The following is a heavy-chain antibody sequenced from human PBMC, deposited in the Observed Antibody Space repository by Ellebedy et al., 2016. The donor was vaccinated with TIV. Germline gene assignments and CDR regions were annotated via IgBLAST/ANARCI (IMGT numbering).Heavy chain of an antibody. CDR3: ARDQGYDILTGYYTYGMDV. V-gene: IGHV3-33*01. CDR2: IWYDGSNK. Sequence: GESLKISCAASGFTFSSYGMHWVRQAPGKGLEWVAVIWYDGSNKYYADSVKGRFTISRDNSKNTLYLQMNSLRAEDTAVYYCARDQGYDILTGYYTYGMDVWGQGTTVTVSS. J-gene: IGHJ6*02. CDR1: GFTFSSYG. D-gene: IGHD3-9*01.